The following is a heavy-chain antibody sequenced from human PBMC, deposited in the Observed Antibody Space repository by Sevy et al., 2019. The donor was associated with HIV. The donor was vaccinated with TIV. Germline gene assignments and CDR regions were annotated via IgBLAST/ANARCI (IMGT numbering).Heavy chain of an antibody. CDR3: ARDLALSGSYSWLAY. CDR2: ISYDGSRK. CDR1: GFTFSSYT. V-gene: IGHV3-30*14. Sequence: GGSLTLSCAASGFTFSSYTMHWARHAPGKGLEWVAFISYDGSRKYYADSVKGRFTISRDNSKNTLYLQMNNLRAEDTAVFYCARDLALSGSYSWLAYWGQGTLVTVSS. D-gene: IGHD1-26*01. J-gene: IGHJ4*02.